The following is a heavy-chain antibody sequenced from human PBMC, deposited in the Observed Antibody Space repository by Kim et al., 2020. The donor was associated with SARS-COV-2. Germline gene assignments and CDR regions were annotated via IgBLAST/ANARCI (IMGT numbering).Heavy chain of an antibody. J-gene: IGHJ3*02. D-gene: IGHD3-22*01. Sequence: TLSLTCTVSGGSISSGDYYWSWIRQPPGKGLEWIGYIYYSGSTYYNPSLKSRVTISVDTSKNQFSLKLSSVTAADTAVYYCARDFYGSVRYYYDSSGYPDAFDIWGQGTMVTVSS. CDR1: GGSISSGDYY. CDR2: IYYSGST. CDR3: ARDFYGSVRYYYDSSGYPDAFDI. V-gene: IGHV4-30-4*01.